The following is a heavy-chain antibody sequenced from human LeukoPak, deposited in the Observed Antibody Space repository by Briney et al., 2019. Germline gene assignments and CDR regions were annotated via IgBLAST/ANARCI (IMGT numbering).Heavy chain of an antibody. J-gene: IGHJ4*02. CDR1: GYTFTSNY. CDR3: ARDQEGFDY. CDR2: IYPRDGST. Sequence: PGASVKVSCKASGYTFTSNYIHWVRQAPGQGLEWMGMIYPRDGSTSYAQKFQGRVTVTRDTSTSTVHMELSGLRSEDTAVYYCARDQEGFDYWGQGTLVTVSP. V-gene: IGHV1-46*01.